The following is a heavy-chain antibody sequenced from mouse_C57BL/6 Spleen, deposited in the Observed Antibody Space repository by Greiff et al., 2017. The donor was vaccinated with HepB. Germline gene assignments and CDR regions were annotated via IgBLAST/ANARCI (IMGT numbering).Heavy chain of an antibody. J-gene: IGHJ1*03. Sequence: VQLQESGPGLVQPSQSLSITCTVSGFSLTSYGVHWVRQSPGKGLEWLGVIWSGGSTDYNAAFISRLSSSKDNSKSQVYFKMNSLQADDTAIYYCARRYDYGWYFDVWGTGTTVTVSS. V-gene: IGHV2-2*01. D-gene: IGHD2-4*01. CDR2: IWSGGST. CDR3: ARRYDYGWYFDV. CDR1: GFSLTSYG.